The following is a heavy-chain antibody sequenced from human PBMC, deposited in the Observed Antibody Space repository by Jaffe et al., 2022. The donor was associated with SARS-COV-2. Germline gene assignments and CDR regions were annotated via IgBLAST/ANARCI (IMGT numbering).Heavy chain of an antibody. J-gene: IGHJ3*01. CDR2: IYYSGST. CDR3: AGRRDVFGV. CDR1: GGSINNYY. Sequence: QVQLQESGPGLVKPSETLSLTCTVSGGSINNYYWSWIRQPPGKGLEWIGNIYYSGSTNYNPSLKSRVTISVDMSTNQFSLQLSSVTAADTAVYYCAGRRDVFGVWGQGTMVTVSS. V-gene: IGHV4-59*08.